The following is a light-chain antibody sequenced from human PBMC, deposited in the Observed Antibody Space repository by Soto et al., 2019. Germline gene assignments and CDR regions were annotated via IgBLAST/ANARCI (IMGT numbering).Light chain of an antibody. Sequence: VVTQSPATLSVSPGDTATLSCRASQSISSSLAWYQQKAGQAPRLLIYGSSTRATGVPARFSGSGSGTEFTLTISRLQSEDFAVYYCQQYYNWRPRFGQGTKVDI. V-gene: IGKV3-15*01. CDR3: QQYYNWRPR. J-gene: IGKJ1*01. CDR1: QSISSS. CDR2: GSS.